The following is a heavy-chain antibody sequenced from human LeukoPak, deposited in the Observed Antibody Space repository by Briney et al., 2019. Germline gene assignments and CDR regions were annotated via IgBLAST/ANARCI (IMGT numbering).Heavy chain of an antibody. CDR1: GYTFTGYY. Sequence: ASVKVSCKASGYTFTGYYMHWVRQAPGQGLEWMGWINPNSGGTNYAQKFQGWVTMTRDTSISTAYMELSSLRSEDTAVYYCARDPGFSVVTPDYWGQGTLVTVSS. J-gene: IGHJ4*02. D-gene: IGHD4-23*01. CDR2: INPNSGGT. CDR3: ARDPGFSVVTPDY. V-gene: IGHV1-2*04.